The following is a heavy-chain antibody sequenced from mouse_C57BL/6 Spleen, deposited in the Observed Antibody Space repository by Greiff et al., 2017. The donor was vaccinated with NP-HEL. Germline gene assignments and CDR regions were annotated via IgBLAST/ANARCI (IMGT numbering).Heavy chain of an antibody. CDR1: GFTFSNYW. Sequence: EVKVEESGGGLVQPGGSMKLSCVASGFTFSNYWMNWVRQSPEKGLEWVAQIRLKSDNYATHYAESVKGRFTISRDDSKSSVYLQMNNLRAEDTGIYYCTGLIYGSSLYWYFDVWGTGTTVTVSS. J-gene: IGHJ1*03. V-gene: IGHV6-3*01. CDR2: IRLKSDNYAT. D-gene: IGHD1-1*01. CDR3: TGLIYGSSLYWYFDV.